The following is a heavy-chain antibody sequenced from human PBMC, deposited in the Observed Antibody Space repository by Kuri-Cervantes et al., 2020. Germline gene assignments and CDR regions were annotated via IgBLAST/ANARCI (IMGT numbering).Heavy chain of an antibody. CDR3: ARGDLQGDYYDSSGGYFDY. J-gene: IGHJ4*02. D-gene: IGHD3-22*01. CDR1: GGTFSSYA. V-gene: IGHV1-69*05. Sequence: SVKVSCKASGGTFSSYAISWVRQAPGQGLEWMGGIIPIFGTANYAQKFQGRVTITTDESTSTAYMELSSLRSEDTAVYYCARGDLQGDYYDSSGGYFDYWGQGTRVTVSS. CDR2: IIPIFGTA.